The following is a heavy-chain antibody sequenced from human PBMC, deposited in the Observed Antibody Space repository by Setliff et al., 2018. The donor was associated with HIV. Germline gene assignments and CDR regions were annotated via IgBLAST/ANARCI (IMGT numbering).Heavy chain of an antibody. D-gene: IGHD2-15*01. CDR2: IIPMYGVA. CDR1: GGTFSSYV. CDR3: ALPYCGGGNCWSSASLPPAGWFDP. J-gene: IGHJ5*02. V-gene: IGHV1-69*05. Sequence: ASVKVSCKASGGTFSSYVISWVRQAPGQGPEWMGGIIPMYGVANYAQKFQGRVTITTDESTSTAYMELSSLRSEDTAVYYCALPYCGGGNCWSSASLPPAGWFDPWGQGTLATVSS.